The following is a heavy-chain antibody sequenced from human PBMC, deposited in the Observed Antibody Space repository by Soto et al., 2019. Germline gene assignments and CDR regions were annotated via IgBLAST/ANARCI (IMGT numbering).Heavy chain of an antibody. D-gene: IGHD6-19*01. Sequence: GGSLRLSCAASGFTVSSNYMSWVRQAPGKGLEWVSVIYSGGSTYYADSVKGRFTISSHNSKNTLYLQMNSLRAEDTAVYYCARDTAGRAVAGGDAFDIWGQGTMVTVSS. CDR3: ARDTAGRAVAGGDAFDI. CDR2: IYSGGST. CDR1: GFTVSSNY. J-gene: IGHJ3*02. V-gene: IGHV3-53*04.